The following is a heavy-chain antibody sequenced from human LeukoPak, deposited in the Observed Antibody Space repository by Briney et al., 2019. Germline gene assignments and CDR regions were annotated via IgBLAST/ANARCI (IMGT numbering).Heavy chain of an antibody. Sequence: PSETLSLTCTVSGGSISSGDYYWSWIRQPPGKGLEWIGYIYYSGSTYYNPSLKSRVTISVDTSKNQFSLKLSSVTAADTAVYYCGSVAARPRIYYYYYMDVWGKGTTVTVSS. D-gene: IGHD6-6*01. CDR3: GSVAARPRIYYYYYMDV. V-gene: IGHV4-30-4*08. CDR2: IYYSGST. J-gene: IGHJ6*03. CDR1: GGSISSGDYY.